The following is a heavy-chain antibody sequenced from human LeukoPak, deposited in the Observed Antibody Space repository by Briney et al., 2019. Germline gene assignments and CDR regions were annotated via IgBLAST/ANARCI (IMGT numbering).Heavy chain of an antibody. CDR1: GGSISSSSYY. V-gene: IGHV4-39*01. CDR2: IYYSGST. CDR3: ARLRRGYSGYDYGYYYYMDV. J-gene: IGHJ6*03. Sequence: PSETLSLTCTVSGGSISSSSYYWGWIRQPPGKGLEWIGSIYYSGSTYYNPSLKSRVTISVDTSKNQFSLKLSSVTAADTAVYYCARLRRGYSGYDYGYYYYMDVWRKGTTVTVSS. D-gene: IGHD5-12*01.